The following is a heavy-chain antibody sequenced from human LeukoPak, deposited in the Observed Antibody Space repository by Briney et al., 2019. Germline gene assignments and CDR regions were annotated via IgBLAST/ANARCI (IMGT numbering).Heavy chain of an antibody. Sequence: SETLSLTCTVSGGSINGYYWTWIRQPPGKGLEWIGYISDTGITNYNPSLKSRVTLSVDTSNNQFSLRLNSVTAADTAVYYCARVLPVALTYNWFDAWGQGTPVTVSS. CDR1: GGSINGYY. CDR2: ISDTGIT. V-gene: IGHV4-59*01. D-gene: IGHD2-2*01. CDR3: ARVLPVALTYNWFDA. J-gene: IGHJ5*02.